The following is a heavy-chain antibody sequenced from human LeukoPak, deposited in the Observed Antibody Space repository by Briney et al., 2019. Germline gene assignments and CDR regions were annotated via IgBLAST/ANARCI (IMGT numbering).Heavy chain of an antibody. CDR3: GRGKLPGTVTD. CDR2: ISIRGSTI. D-gene: IGHD4-17*01. Sequence: GGSLRLSCVASGFTFSDYFMSWIRQAPGKGLEWLSYISIRGSTIYYADPVKGRFTISRDNAKNTLYLQMNSLRVEDTAVYYCGRGKLPGTVTDWGQGTPVTVSS. CDR1: GFTFSDYF. J-gene: IGHJ4*02. V-gene: IGHV3-11*04.